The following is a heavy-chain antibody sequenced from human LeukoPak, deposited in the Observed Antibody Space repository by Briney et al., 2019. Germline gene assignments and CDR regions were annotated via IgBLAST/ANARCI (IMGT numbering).Heavy chain of an antibody. D-gene: IGHD4-17*01. V-gene: IGHV3-74*01. J-gene: IGHJ4*02. Sequence: GGSLRLSCAASGFTFSHYTMNWIRQAPGKGLVWVSRINRDGGGTTYADSVKGRFTISRDNAKNTLYLQMNSLRAEDTAVYFCARVAYGDYGVFDYWGQGTLVTVSS. CDR3: ARVAYGDYGVFDY. CDR1: GFTFSHYT. CDR2: INRDGGGT.